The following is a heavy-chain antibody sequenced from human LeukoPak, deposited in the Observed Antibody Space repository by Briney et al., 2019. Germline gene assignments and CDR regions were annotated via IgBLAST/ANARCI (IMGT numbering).Heavy chain of an antibody. D-gene: IGHD1-26*01. CDR2: FDPEDGET. CDR1: GYTLTELS. Sequence: ASVKVSCKVSGYTLTELSMHWVRQAPGKGLEWMGGFDPEDGETIYAQKFQGRVTMTEDTSTDTAYMELSSLRSEDTAVYYCARDGRLVGATGAPSYWGQGTLVTVSS. J-gene: IGHJ4*02. CDR3: ARDGRLVGATGAPSY. V-gene: IGHV1-24*01.